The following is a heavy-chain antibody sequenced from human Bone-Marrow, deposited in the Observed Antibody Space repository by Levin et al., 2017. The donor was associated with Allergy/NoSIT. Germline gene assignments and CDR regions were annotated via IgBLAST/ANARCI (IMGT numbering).Heavy chain of an antibody. V-gene: IGHV1-24*01. J-gene: IGHJ4*02. CDR3: AADLLATLDN. CDR1: GHTLSELA. D-gene: IGHD2/OR15-2a*01. Sequence: GASVKVSCKVSGHTLSELAVHWVRQAPGNGLEWMGGYDPETTEILYAQKFQGRVSMTEDTATDTAYMELSSLRFEDTAVYYCAADLLATLDNWGQGTLVIVSS. CDR2: YDPETTEI.